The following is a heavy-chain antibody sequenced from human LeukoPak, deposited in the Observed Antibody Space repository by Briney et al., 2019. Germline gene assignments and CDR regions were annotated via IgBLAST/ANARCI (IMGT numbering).Heavy chain of an antibody. CDR1: GYTFTGYY. Sequence: ASVKVSCKASGYTFTGYYMHWVRQAPGQGLEWMGWINPNSGGTNYAQKFQGRVTMTRDTSISTAYMELSRLRSDDTAVYYCTSFNSSGYFFDYWGQGTLVTVSS. CDR3: TSFNSSGYFFDY. D-gene: IGHD3-22*01. CDR2: INPNSGGT. J-gene: IGHJ4*02. V-gene: IGHV1-2*02.